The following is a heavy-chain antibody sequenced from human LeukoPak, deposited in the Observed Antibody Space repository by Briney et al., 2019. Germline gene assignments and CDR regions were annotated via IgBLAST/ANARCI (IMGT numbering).Heavy chain of an antibody. V-gene: IGHV3-7*03. CDR2: INQDGRES. J-gene: IGHJ4*02. CDR1: GFSFSSHW. CDR3: VRDGVRDGLYFDY. Sequence: GGSLRLSCAASGFSFSSHWMSWVRQAPGKGLEWVANINQDGRESQYVDSVKGRFPISRDNAKNSLYLQMNSLRAEDTAVYYCVRDGVRDGLYFDYWGQGTLVTVSS. D-gene: IGHD5-24*01.